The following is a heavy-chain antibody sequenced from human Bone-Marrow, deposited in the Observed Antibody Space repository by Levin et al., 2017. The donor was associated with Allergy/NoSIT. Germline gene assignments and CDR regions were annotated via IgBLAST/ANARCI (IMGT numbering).Heavy chain of an antibody. CDR1: GGSISSYY. D-gene: IGHD2-15*01. CDR3: ARDWRYCSGGSCYGGFDYYYGMDV. J-gene: IGHJ6*02. Sequence: ESLKISCTVSGGSISSYYWSWIRQPPGKGLEWIGYIYYSGSTNYNPSLKSRVTISVDTSKNQFSLKLSSVTAADTAVYYCARDWRYCSGGSCYGGFDYYYGMDVWGQGTTVTVSS. V-gene: IGHV4-59*01. CDR2: IYYSGST.